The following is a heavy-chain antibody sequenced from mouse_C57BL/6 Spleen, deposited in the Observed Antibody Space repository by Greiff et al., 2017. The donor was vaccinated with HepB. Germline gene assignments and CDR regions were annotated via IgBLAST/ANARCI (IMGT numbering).Heavy chain of an antibody. CDR2: ISGGGGNT. Sequence: EVQRVESGGGLVKPGGSLKLSCAASGFTFSSYTMSWVRQTPEKRLEWVATISGGGGNTYYPDSVKGRFTISRDNAKNTLYLQMSSLRSEDTALYYCARHKTTVVAHYFDYWGQGTTLTVSS. D-gene: IGHD1-1*01. V-gene: IGHV5-9*01. CDR3: ARHKTTVVAHYFDY. J-gene: IGHJ2*01. CDR1: GFTFSSYT.